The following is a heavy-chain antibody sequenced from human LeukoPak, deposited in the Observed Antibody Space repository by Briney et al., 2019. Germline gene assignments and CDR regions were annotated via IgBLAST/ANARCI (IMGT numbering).Heavy chain of an antibody. J-gene: IGHJ4*02. CDR1: GYTFTSYG. CDR3: ARDALWFGAVRHFDY. D-gene: IGHD3-10*01. Sequence: ASVKVSCKASGYTFTSYGISWVRQAPGQGLEWMGWISAYNGNTNYAQKLQGRVTMTTDTSTSSAYMELRSLRSDDTAVYYCARDALWFGAVRHFDYWGQGTLVTVSS. CDR2: ISAYNGNT. V-gene: IGHV1-18*01.